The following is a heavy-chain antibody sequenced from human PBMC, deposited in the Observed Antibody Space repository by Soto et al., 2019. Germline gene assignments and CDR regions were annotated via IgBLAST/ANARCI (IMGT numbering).Heavy chain of an antibody. V-gene: IGHV5-51*01. CDR1: GYSFTSYW. D-gene: IGHD6-6*01. J-gene: IGHJ4*02. CDR2: IYPGDSDT. CDR3: ARLPLYSSSSPWGLFDY. Sequence: AGESLKISCKGSGYSFTSYWIGWVRQMPGKGLEWMGIIYPGDSDTRYSPSFQGQVTISADKSISTAYLQWSSLKASDTAMYYCARLPLYSSSSPWGLFDYWGQGTLVTVSS.